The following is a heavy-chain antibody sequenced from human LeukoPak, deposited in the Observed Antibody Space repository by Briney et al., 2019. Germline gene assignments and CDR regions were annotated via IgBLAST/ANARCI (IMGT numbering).Heavy chain of an antibody. J-gene: IGHJ3*02. CDR1: GGSFSGYY. CDR2: INHSGST. Sequence: SETLSLTCAVYGGSFSGYYWSWIRQPPGKGLDWIGEINHSGSTNYNPSLKSRVTISVDTSKNQFSLKLSSVTAADTAVYYCARSDTAMVLDAFDIWGQGTMVTVSS. V-gene: IGHV4-34*01. CDR3: ARSDTAMVLDAFDI. D-gene: IGHD5-18*01.